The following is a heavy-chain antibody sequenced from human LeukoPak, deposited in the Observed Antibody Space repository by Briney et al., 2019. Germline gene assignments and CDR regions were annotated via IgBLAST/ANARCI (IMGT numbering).Heavy chain of an antibody. V-gene: IGHV3-30*04. CDR2: VRFDGNEK. CDR1: GFTFSSYA. J-gene: IGHJ1*01. Sequence: PGRSLRLSCAASGFTFSSYAMHWVRQAPGKGLEWVGFVRFDGNEKYYADSVKGRFTISRDTSRNTLYLQMNSLRAEDTAVYYCAKDLMRDRWFGESWGQGTLVTVSS. D-gene: IGHD3-10*01. CDR3: AKDLMRDRWFGES.